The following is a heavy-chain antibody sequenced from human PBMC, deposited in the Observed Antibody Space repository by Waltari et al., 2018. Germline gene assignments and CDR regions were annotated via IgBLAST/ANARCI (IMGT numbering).Heavy chain of an antibody. J-gene: IGHJ4*02. CDR1: HLRVSPNY. D-gene: IGHD1-1*01. Sequence: VKLVESGGGLIHPGWSLRFSCVGRHLRVSPNYVSWVRPAPGTGLGRDYITHAGRNPNYADSVKGRFPNSRDDPKNTVYLHLTSLGVEDSAVYFCARSGLGSPMEWQRTFDLWGQGTLVTVSS. CDR2: THAGRNP. V-gene: IGHV3-53*01. CDR3: ARSGLGSPMEWQRTFDL.